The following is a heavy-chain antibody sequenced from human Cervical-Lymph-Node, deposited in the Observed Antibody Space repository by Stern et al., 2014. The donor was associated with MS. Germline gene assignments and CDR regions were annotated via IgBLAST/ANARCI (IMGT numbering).Heavy chain of an antibody. CDR1: GFSFSNYA. Sequence: EVQLLESGGDLVQPGGSLRLSCAASGFSFSNYAMNWVRQAPGKGLEWVSGISAGAGSTYYADSVKGRFTISRDNSANTLYLRMNSLRAEDTAVYYCAKDPATVTPHQFDYWGQGTLVTVSS. CDR3: AKDPATVTPHQFDY. V-gene: IGHV3-23*01. D-gene: IGHD4-17*01. CDR2: ISAGAGST. J-gene: IGHJ4*02.